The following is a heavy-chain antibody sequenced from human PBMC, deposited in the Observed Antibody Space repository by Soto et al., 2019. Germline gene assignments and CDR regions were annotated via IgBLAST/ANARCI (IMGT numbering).Heavy chain of an antibody. D-gene: IGHD3-10*01. CDR1: GFTFSGSA. CDR2: IRSKTNNYAT. CDR3: TSPTPDDMIRT. V-gene: IGHV3-73*02. Sequence: EVQLVESGGGLVQPGGSLKLSCAASGFTFSGSAMHWVRQASGKGLEWVGSIRSKTNNYATAYAASLKGRFTISRDDSQNMAYLQLTSLQTDDTAVYYCTSPTPDDMIRTWGQGTLVTLSS. J-gene: IGHJ5*02.